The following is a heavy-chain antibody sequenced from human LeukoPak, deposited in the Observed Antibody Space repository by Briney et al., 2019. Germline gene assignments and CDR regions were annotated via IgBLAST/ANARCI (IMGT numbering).Heavy chain of an antibody. J-gene: IGHJ4*02. D-gene: IGHD6-19*01. CDR1: GYTFTSYG. CDR2: ISAYNGNT. V-gene: IGHV1-18*01. Sequence: GASVKVSCKASGYTFTSYGISWVPQAPGQGLEWMGWISAYNGNTNYAQKLQGRVTMTTDTSTSTAYMELRSLRSDDTAVYYCARGEGSGWLELSFDYWGQGTLVTVSS. CDR3: ARGEGSGWLELSFDY.